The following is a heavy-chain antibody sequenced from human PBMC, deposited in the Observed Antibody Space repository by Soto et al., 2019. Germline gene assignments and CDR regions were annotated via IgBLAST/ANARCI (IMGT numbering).Heavy chain of an antibody. CDR3: ARYYRGSGRYFFDY. CDR2: INQDGGVT. CDR1: GFTFISSF. J-gene: IGHJ4*02. Sequence: GGSLRLSCVASGFTFISSFMGWIRQAPGKGLEWVANINQDGGVTYYVDSVEGRFTISRDNTKDSLYLQMNSLRGEATAIYYCARYYRGSGRYFFDYWGQGTLVTVSS. V-gene: IGHV3-7*03. D-gene: IGHD6-19*01.